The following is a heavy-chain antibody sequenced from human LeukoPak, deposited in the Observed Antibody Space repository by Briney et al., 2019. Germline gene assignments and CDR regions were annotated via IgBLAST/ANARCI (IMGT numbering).Heavy chain of an antibody. J-gene: IGHJ4*02. CDR2: ISGSGGGT. CDR1: GFTFSSYA. Sequence: GGSLRLSCAASGFTFSSYAMSWVRQAPGKGLEWVSAISGSGGGTYYADSVKGRFTISRDNSKNTLYLQMNSLRAEDTAVYYCAKGVRVVVPAAIEYSSSSTYDYWGQGTLVTVSS. CDR3: AKGVRVVVPAAIEYSSSSTYDY. D-gene: IGHD2-2*01. V-gene: IGHV3-23*01.